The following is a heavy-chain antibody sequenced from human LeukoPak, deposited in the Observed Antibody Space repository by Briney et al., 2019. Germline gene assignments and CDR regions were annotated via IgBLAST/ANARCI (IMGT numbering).Heavy chain of an antibody. CDR2: IYSGGST. J-gene: IGHJ4*02. V-gene: IGHV3-66*01. CDR3: ARETPRRGETRDGYR. CDR1: GFTVSSNY. D-gene: IGHD5-24*01. Sequence: GGSLRLSCAASGFTVSSNYMSWVRQAPGKGLEWVSVIYSGGSTHYADSVKGRFTISRDNPKNLLFLQINSLRVEDTAVYYCARETPRRGETRDGYRWGQGTVVTVSS.